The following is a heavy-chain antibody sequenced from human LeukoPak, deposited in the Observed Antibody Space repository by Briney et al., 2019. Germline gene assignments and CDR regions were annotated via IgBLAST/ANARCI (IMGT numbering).Heavy chain of an antibody. CDR2: VKHDGDT. D-gene: IGHD2-8*01. V-gene: IGHV4-34*01. CDR3: ARGPVASPNDRLSLFFDF. CDR1: GASFNTYY. J-gene: IGHJ5*01. Sequence: SEALSLTCAVYGASFNTYYWTWIRQSPDKGLEWIGEVKHDGDTNVNPSLRSRVVMSVDASKNQFSLKMTSVTAADTAIYFCARGPVASPNDRLSLFFDFWGQGTLVTVSS.